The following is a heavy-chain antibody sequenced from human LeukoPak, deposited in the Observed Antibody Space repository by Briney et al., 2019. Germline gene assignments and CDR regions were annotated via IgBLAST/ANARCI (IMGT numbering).Heavy chain of an antibody. J-gene: IGHJ4*02. V-gene: IGHV1-69*04. D-gene: IGHD3-22*01. CDR1: GGTLSSYA. CDR3: ARGAYDSSGPTIDY. Sequence: SVKVSCKASGGTLSSYAISWVRQAPGQGLEWMGRIIPILGIANYAQKFQGRVTITADKSTSTAYMELSSLRSEDTAVYYCARGAYDSSGPTIDYWGQGTLVTVSS. CDR2: IIPILGIA.